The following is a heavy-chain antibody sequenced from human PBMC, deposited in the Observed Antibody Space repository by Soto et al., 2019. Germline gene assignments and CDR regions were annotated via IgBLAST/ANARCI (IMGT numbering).Heavy chain of an antibody. D-gene: IGHD4-17*01. CDR3: ARHYYGDYAGLPGLSGFDP. CDR2: IYYSGST. Sequence: QLQLQESGPGLVKPSETLSLTCTVSGGSISSSSYYWGWIRQPPGKGLEWIGSIYYSGSTYYNPSLKSRVTISVDTSKNQFSLKLSSVTAADTAVYYCARHYYGDYAGLPGLSGFDPWGQGTLVTVSS. J-gene: IGHJ5*02. CDR1: GGSISSSSYY. V-gene: IGHV4-39*01.